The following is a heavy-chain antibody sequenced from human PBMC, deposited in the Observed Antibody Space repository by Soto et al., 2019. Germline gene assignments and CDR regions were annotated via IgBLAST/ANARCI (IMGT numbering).Heavy chain of an antibody. CDR3: ARDIAGRGYFDS. CDR1: GDSFTSGGYY. CDR2: IYYSGST. J-gene: IGHJ4*02. Sequence: SETLSLTCTVSGDSFTSGGYYWSWIRHHPGKGLEWIGYIYYSGSTYYNPSLKSRVTISVDTSKNQFSLKLTSVTAADTAVYYCARDIAGRGYFDSWGQGSLVTVSS. D-gene: IGHD3-16*02. V-gene: IGHV4-31*03.